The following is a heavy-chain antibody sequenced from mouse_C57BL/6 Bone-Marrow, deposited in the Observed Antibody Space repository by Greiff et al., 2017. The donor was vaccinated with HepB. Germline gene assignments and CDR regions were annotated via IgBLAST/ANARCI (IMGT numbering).Heavy chain of an antibody. CDR2: IYPGSGNT. V-gene: IGHV1-76*01. CDR3: ARRGIYDYGLFYYAMDY. Sequence: QVTLKESGAELVRPGASVKLSCKASGYTFTDYYINWVKQRPGQGLEWIARIYPGSGNTYYNEKFKGKATLTAEKSSSTAYMQLSSLTSEDSAVYFCARRGIYDYGLFYYAMDYWGQGTSVTVSS. CDR1: GYTFTDYY. D-gene: IGHD2-4*01. J-gene: IGHJ4*01.